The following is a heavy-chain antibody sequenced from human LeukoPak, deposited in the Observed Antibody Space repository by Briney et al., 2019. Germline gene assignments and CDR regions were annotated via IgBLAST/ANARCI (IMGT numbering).Heavy chain of an antibody. D-gene: IGHD2-15*01. CDR2: IDYSGTT. CDR3: ARLLPSGGMDV. V-gene: IGHV4-4*02. CDR1: GGSISNNNR. Sequence: PSGTLSLTCAVSGGSISNNNRWTWVRQPPGKGLEWIGEIDYSGTTNYNPSLKSRVTISVDKSKEQFSLNLSSVTAADTAVYYCARLLPSGGMDVWGQGTTVTVSS. J-gene: IGHJ6*02.